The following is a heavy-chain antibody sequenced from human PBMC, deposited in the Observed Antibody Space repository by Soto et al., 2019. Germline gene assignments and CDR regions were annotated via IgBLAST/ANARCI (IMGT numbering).Heavy chain of an antibody. J-gene: IGHJ6*02. CDR2: IIPIFGTA. CDR1: GGTFSSYA. Sequence: GASVKVSCKASGGTFSSYAISWVRQAPGQGLEWMGGIIPIFGTANYAQKFQGRVTITADESTSTAYMELSSLRSEDTAVYYCARTRWQLPPYRMAVWSQGTTVTVSS. CDR3: ARTRWQLPPYRMAV. D-gene: IGHD6-6*01. V-gene: IGHV1-69*13.